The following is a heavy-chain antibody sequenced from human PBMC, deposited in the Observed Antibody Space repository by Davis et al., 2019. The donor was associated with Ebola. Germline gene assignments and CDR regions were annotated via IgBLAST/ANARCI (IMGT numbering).Heavy chain of an antibody. CDR2: IYYSGST. V-gene: IGHV4-61*05. D-gene: IGHD3-22*01. J-gene: IGHJ4*02. CDR3: ALGGYYYGPEDY. Sequence: SETLSLTCTVSGGSISSSSYYWGWIRQAPGKGLEWIGYIYYSGSTNYNPSLKSRVTISVDTSKNQFSLKLSSVTAADTAVYYCALGGYYYGPEDYWGQGTLVTVSS. CDR1: GGSISSSSYY.